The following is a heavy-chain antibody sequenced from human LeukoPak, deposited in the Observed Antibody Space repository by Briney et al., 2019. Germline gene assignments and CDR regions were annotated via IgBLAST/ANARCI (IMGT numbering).Heavy chain of an antibody. D-gene: IGHD5-24*01. CDR3: ARGGRDGYNYRFYAFDI. V-gene: IGHV4-34*01. CDR1: GGSFSGYY. J-gene: IGHJ3*02. CDR2: INHSGST. Sequence: SETLSLTCAAYGGSFSGYYWSWIRQPPEKGLEWIGEINHSGSTNYNPSLKSRVTISVDTSKNQFSLKLSSVTAADTAVYYCARGGRDGYNYRFYAFDIWGQGTMVTVSS.